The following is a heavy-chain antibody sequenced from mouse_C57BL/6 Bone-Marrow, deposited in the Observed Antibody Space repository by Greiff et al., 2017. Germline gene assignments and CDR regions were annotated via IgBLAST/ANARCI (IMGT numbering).Heavy chain of an antibody. CDR3: ARSPWVAY. CDR1: GYTFTSYW. Sequence: VQLQQPGAELVRPGPSVKLSCKASGYTFTSYWMHWVKQRPGQGLEWIGVIDPSDSYTNYNQKFKGKATLTVDTSSGTAYMQLGSLTSEDSAVYYCARSPWVAYWDQGTLVTVSA. V-gene: IGHV1-59*01. CDR2: IDPSDSYT. J-gene: IGHJ3*01.